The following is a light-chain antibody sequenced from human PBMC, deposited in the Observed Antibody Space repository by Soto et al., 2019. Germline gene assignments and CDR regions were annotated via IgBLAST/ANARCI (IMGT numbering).Light chain of an antibody. J-gene: IGKJ3*01. Sequence: DIQLTQSPPSLSASVGDRVTITCRASQGISNYLAWNQQKPGKLPKHLIYEASTLQSGGPSRFSGSGFGTDFTLTNSSLQPEDVAAYYCQKDNSAPFTFAPGTKVDIK. CDR1: QGISNY. V-gene: IGKV1-27*01. CDR2: EAS. CDR3: QKDNSAPFT.